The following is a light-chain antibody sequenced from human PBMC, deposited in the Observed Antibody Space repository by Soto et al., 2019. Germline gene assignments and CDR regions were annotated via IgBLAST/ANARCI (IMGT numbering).Light chain of an antibody. J-gene: IGKJ1*01. CDR1: QSVRSN. CDR2: AAS. Sequence: ELVVTQIPATLSVSPGERATLSCRASQSVRSNLAWYQQKPGQAPRLLIFAASTRATVIPARFRGSGSGTESTLTISDLQSEDFAVYYCQQYSNWPRTFGQGTKVDIK. CDR3: QQYSNWPRT. V-gene: IGKV3-15*01.